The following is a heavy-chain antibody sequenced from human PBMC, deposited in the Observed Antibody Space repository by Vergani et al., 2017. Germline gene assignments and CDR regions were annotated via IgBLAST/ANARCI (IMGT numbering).Heavy chain of an antibody. CDR2: IWYDGSNK. CDR3: ARDRVVVPAAIAYLTSDAFDI. J-gene: IGHJ3*02. D-gene: IGHD2-2*02. V-gene: IGHV3-33*08. Sequence: VQLVESGGGLVKPGGSLRLSCAASGFTFSSYSMNWVRQAPGKGLEWVAVIWYDGSNKYYADSVKGRFTISRDNSKNTLYLQMNSLRAEDTAVYYCARDRVVVPAAIAYLTSDAFDIWGQGTMVTVSS. CDR1: GFTFSSYS.